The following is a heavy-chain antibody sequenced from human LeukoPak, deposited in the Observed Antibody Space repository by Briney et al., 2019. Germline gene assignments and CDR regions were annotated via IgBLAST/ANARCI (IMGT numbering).Heavy chain of an antibody. CDR2: INHSGSI. Sequence: SETLSLTCAVYGGSFSGYYWSWIRQPPGKGLEWIGEINHSGSINYNPSLKSRVTISVDTSKNQFSLKLSSVTAADTAVYYCARSGYYDSSGPRYWGQGTLVTVSS. D-gene: IGHD3-22*01. J-gene: IGHJ4*02. V-gene: IGHV4-34*01. CDR3: ARSGYYDSSGPRY. CDR1: GGSFSGYY.